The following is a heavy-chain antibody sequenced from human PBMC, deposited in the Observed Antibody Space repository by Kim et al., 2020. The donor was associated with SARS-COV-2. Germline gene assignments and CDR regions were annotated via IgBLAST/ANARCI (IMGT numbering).Heavy chain of an antibody. D-gene: IGHD3-3*01. J-gene: IGHJ6*02. Sequence: GGSLRLSCAASGFTFSSYGMHWVRQAPGKGLEWVAVIWYDGSSKYYADSVKGRFTISRDNSKNTLYLQMNSLRAEDTAVYYCARGGALLDDFWSGYSPHGVYGLDVWGQGTTVTVSS. CDR2: IWYDGSSK. CDR3: ARGGALLDDFWSGYSPHGVYGLDV. CDR1: GFTFSSYG. V-gene: IGHV3-33*08.